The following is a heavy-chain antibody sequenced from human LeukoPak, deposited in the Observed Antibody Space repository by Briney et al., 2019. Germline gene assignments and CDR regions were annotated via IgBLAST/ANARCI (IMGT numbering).Heavy chain of an antibody. CDR3: ARDLNCETY. J-gene: IGHJ4*02. V-gene: IGHV3-7*01. CDR2: IKTDGSQI. Sequence: PGGSLRLSCAASGFTLSTYWMTWVRQAPGRGREWVANIKTDGSQIYYVDCVKGRLTISRDNAKNSLYLQMHSLRAEDTAVYYCARDLNCETYWGQGTLVTVSS. CDR1: GFTLSTYW. D-gene: IGHD1-1*01.